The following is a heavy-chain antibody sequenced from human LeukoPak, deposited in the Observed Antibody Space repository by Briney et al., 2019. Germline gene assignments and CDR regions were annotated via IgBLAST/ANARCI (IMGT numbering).Heavy chain of an antibody. D-gene: IGHD3-22*01. CDR3: ARGHYYDSSGPFPLDAFDI. J-gene: IGHJ3*02. Sequence: GGPLRLSCAASGFTFSSYDMHWVRQATGKGLEWVSAIGTAGDTYYPGSVKGRFTISRENAKNSLYLQMNSLRAGDTAVYYCARGHYYDSSGPFPLDAFDIWGQGTMVTVSS. CDR1: GFTFSSYD. V-gene: IGHV3-13*01. CDR2: IGTAGDT.